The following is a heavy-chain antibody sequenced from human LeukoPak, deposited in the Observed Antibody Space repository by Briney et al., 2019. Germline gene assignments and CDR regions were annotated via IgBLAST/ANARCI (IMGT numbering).Heavy chain of an antibody. D-gene: IGHD2/OR15-2a*01. CDR1: GGSISSYY. CDR2: IYTSGST. CDR3: ARNIVRGKTNWFDP. J-gene: IGHJ5*02. Sequence: PSETLSLTCTVSGGSISSYYWSWIRQPAGKGLEWIGRIYTSGSTNYNPSLKTRVTMSVDTSKNQFSLKLSSVTAADTAVYYCARNIVRGKTNWFDPWGQGTLVTVSS. V-gene: IGHV4-4*07.